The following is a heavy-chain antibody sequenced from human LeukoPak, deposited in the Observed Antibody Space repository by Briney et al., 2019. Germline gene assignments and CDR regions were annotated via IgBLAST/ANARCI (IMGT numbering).Heavy chain of an antibody. Sequence: PGGSLRLSCAASGFTFSSYAMYWVRQAPGKGLEWVAVISYDGSNKYYADSVKGRFTISRDNSKNTLYLQMNNLRAEDTAIYFCARGAFYDYWGQGTLVTVSS. CDR3: ARGAFYDY. CDR1: GFTFSSYA. CDR2: ISYDGSNK. V-gene: IGHV3-30*04. J-gene: IGHJ4*02.